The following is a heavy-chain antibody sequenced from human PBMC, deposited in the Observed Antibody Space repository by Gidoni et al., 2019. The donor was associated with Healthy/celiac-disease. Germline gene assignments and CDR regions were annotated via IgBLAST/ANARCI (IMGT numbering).Heavy chain of an antibody. CDR1: GFTFSSYA. D-gene: IGHD1-26*01. Sequence: QVQLVESGGGVVQPGRSLRLSCAASGFTFSSYAMHWVRQAPGKGLEWVAVISYDGSNKYYADSVKGRFTISRDNSKNTLYLQMNSLRAEDTAVYYCAKILRQFDYWGQGTLVTVSS. J-gene: IGHJ4*02. CDR3: AKILRQFDY. CDR2: ISYDGSNK. V-gene: IGHV3-30-3*02.